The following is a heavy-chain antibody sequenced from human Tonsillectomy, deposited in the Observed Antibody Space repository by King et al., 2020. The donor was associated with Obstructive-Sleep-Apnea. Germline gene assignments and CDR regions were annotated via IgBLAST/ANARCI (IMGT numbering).Heavy chain of an antibody. CDR1: GYTFTGYY. V-gene: IGHV1-2*02. J-gene: IGHJ4*02. D-gene: IGHD3-16*02. CDR2: INPNSGFT. CDR3: ARGTMITCGGGIAFCDY. Sequence: VQLVESGAEVKKPGASVKVSCKASGYTFTGYYMHWVRQAPGQGLEWMGWINPNSGFTKHAQKFQGRVTMTRDTSISTAYMDLGRLRSDDTAVYFCARGTMITCGGGIAFCDYWGQGTLVTVSS.